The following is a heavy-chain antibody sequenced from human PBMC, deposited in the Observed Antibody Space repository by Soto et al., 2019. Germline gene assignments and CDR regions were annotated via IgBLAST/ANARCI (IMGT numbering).Heavy chain of an antibody. CDR3: ARLFLLRFLEWSPPRFNWFDP. CDR1: GGSISSSSYY. D-gene: IGHD3-3*01. V-gene: IGHV4-39*01. J-gene: IGHJ5*02. CDR2: IYYSGST. Sequence: SETLSLTCTVSGGSISSSSYYWGWIRQPPGKGLEWIGSIYYSGSTYYNPSLKSRVTISVDTSKNQFSLKLSSVTAAETAVYYCARLFLLRFLEWSPPRFNWFDPWGQGTLVTVSS.